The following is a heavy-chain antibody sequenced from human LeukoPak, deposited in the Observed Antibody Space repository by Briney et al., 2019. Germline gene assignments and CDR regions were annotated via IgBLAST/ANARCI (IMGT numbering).Heavy chain of an antibody. CDR3: ARDRATVKDYYCGMDV. J-gene: IGHJ6*02. Sequence: GASVKVSCKASGGTFSSYAISWVRQAPGQGLEWMGWISAYNGNTNYAQKLQGRVTMTTDTYQRTAYMELRSLSSEDTAVYYCARDRATVKDYYCGMDVWGQGTTVNVYS. CDR1: GGTFSSYA. V-gene: IGHV1-18*01. D-gene: IGHD4-11*01. CDR2: ISAYNGNT.